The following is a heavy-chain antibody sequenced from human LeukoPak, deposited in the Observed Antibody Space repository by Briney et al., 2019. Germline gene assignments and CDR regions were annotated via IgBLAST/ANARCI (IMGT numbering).Heavy chain of an antibody. J-gene: IGHJ6*02. CDR1: GFTFSGLA. CDR2: ISGSGDIT. D-gene: IGHD2-2*01. CDR3: AKGAHCSSTNCYCYYGMDV. Sequence: GGSLRLSCAASGFTFSGLALSWVRQAPRKGLEWGSTISGSGDITYYADSVKGRFTISRDDSKNTLYLQMNSLRAEDTAVFYCAKGAHCSSTNCYCYYGMDVWGQGTTVTVSS. V-gene: IGHV3-23*01.